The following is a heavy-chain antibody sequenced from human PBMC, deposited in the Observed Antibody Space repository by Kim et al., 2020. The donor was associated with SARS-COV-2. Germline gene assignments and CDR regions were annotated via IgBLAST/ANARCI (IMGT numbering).Heavy chain of an antibody. CDR3: ARDGLVTTVTTVDY. D-gene: IGHD4-17*01. J-gene: IGHJ4*02. V-gene: IGHV3-21*01. Sequence: ADEVKGRITNSRDNAKTSLDLQMNSLRAEDTAVYYCARDGLVTTVTTVDYWGQGTLVTVSS.